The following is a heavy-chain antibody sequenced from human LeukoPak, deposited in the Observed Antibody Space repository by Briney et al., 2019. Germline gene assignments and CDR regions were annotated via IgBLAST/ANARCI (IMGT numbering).Heavy chain of an antibody. CDR3: ARGVSSGIFDY. CDR1: GFTFSNYW. V-gene: IGHV3-74*01. D-gene: IGHD1-26*01. J-gene: IGHJ4*02. Sequence: PGGSLRLSCAASGFTFSNYWMHWVRQAPGKGLVWVSRINSDGSSISYADSVKGLFTISRDNAKNTVYLQMNSLRAEDTAVYYCARGVSSGIFDYWGQGTLVPVSS. CDR2: INSDGSSI.